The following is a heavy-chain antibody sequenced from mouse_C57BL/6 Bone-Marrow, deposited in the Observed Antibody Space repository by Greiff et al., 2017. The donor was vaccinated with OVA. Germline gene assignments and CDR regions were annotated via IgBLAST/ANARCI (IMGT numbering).Heavy chain of an antibody. CDR2: IDPSDSYT. D-gene: IGHD1-1*01. Sequence: QVQLKQPGAELVMPGASVKLSCKASGYTFTSYWMHWVKQRPGQGLEWIGEIDPSDSYTNYNQKFKGKSTLTVDKSSSQAYMPLSSLTSEDSAVYYCARVGSNYYGSSYGTDWFAYWGQGTLVTVSA. J-gene: IGHJ3*01. V-gene: IGHV1-69*01. CDR3: ARVGSNYYGSSYGTDWFAY. CDR1: GYTFTSYW.